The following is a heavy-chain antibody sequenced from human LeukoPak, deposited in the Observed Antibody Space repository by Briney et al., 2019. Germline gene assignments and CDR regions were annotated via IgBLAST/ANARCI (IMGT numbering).Heavy chain of an antibody. CDR2: VFYTGST. V-gene: IGHV4-59*12. CDR1: GASMSSYY. D-gene: IGHD2-21*02. J-gene: IGHJ5*02. CDR3: AVYCGGDCYSGVNNWFDP. Sequence: SETLSLTCTVSGASMSSYYWNWIRQPPGKGLEWIGYVFYTGSTNYNPSLKGRVTISIDMSKNQFSLKLSSVTAADTAVYYCAVYCGGDCYSGVNNWFDPWGQGTLVTVSS.